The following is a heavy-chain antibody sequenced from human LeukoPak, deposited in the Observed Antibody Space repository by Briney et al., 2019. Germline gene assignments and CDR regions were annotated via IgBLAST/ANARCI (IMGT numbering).Heavy chain of an antibody. V-gene: IGHV4-59*06. Sequence: PSETLSLTCTVSGGSISSYYRSWIRQPPGKGLEWIGYIYYSGSTYYNPSLKSRVTISVDTSKNQFSLKLSSVTAADTAVYYCASQWLVDGRDYWGQGTLVTVSS. D-gene: IGHD6-19*01. J-gene: IGHJ4*02. CDR2: IYYSGST. CDR1: GGSISSYY. CDR3: ASQWLVDGRDY.